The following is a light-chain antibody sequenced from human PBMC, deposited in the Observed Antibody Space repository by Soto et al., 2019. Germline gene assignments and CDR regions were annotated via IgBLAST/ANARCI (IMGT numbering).Light chain of an antibody. Sequence: DIQMTQSPSTLSASVGDRVTITCRASQSISSWLAWYQQKPGTAPKLLIYKASSFDSGVPSRFCGSGSGTEFPLTINSVQPEDFGIYYWQQSHSSPRTFGQGT. V-gene: IGKV1-5*03. J-gene: IGKJ1*01. CDR3: QQSHSSPRT. CDR2: KAS. CDR1: QSISSW.